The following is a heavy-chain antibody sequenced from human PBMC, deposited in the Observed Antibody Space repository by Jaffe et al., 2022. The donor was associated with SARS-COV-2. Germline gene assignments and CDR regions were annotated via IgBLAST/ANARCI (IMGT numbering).Heavy chain of an antibody. J-gene: IGHJ6*02. CDR3: ARGGLWQQLVGGMDV. CDR1: GFTSSSYW. CDR2: IKQDGSET. D-gene: IGHD6-13*01. V-gene: IGHV3-7*03. Sequence: EVQLVESGGGLVQPGGSLRLSCVVSGFTSSSYWMTWVRQAPGKGLEWVANIKQDGSETYYVGSVRGRFTISRDNTKSSLFLQMSSLTVEDTAVYYCARGGLWQQLVGGMDVWGQGTTVIVSS.